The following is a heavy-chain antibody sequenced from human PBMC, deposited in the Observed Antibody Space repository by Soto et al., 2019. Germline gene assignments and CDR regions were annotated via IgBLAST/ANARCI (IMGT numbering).Heavy chain of an antibody. V-gene: IGHV1-18*01. CDR3: ARWSAIVGGAEALDV. CDR2: LSAYNGDT. CDR1: GYTFINYG. J-gene: IGHJ3*01. D-gene: IGHD1-26*01. Sequence: QVQLVQSGAEVKKPGASVRVSCKTSGYTFINYGITWVRQAPGQGLEWMGWLSAYNGDTRSSEKLQDRFTMTTDTSTNTGYMDLRSLPSDDTAVYYWARWSAIVGGAEALDVWCQGTMVIVSS.